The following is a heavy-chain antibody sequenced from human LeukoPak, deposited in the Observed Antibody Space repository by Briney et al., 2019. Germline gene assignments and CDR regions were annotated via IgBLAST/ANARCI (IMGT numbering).Heavy chain of an antibody. Sequence: GGSLRLSCAASGFTFSSYAMDWVRQAPGKGLEWVSSISSTSSYIYYADSVKGRFTISRDNAKNSLYLQMNSLRAEDTAVYYCARDAGITGTTDLDYWGHGTLVTVSS. CDR1: GFTFSSYA. CDR3: ARDAGITGTTDLDY. J-gene: IGHJ4*01. V-gene: IGHV3-21*01. CDR2: ISSTSSYI. D-gene: IGHD1-7*01.